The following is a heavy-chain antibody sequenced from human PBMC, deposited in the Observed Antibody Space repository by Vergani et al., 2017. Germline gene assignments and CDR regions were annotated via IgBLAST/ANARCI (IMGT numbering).Heavy chain of an antibody. CDR3: AKAVKGYCSSTSCYTGEDWFDP. CDR2: ISNDGGNK. V-gene: IGHV3-30*18. J-gene: IGHJ5*02. D-gene: IGHD2-2*02. CDR1: GFSFGSYG. Sequence: QVQLVESGGNVVQSGTSLRLSCAASGFSFGSYGMHWVRQSPGKGLEWVAVISNDGGNKYYADSVKGRFTIYKDNTVDMLSLQMNSLRAEDTAVYYCAKAVKGYCSSTSCYTGEDWFDPWGQGTLVTVSS.